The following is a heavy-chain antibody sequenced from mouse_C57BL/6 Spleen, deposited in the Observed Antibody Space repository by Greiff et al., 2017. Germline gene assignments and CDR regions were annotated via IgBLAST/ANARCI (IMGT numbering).Heavy chain of an antibody. CDR1: GFTFSSYA. Sequence: EVMLVESGEGLVKPGGSLKLSCAASGFTFSSYAMSWVRQTPEKRLEWVAYISSGGDYIYYADTVKGRFTISRDNARNTLYLQMSSLKSEDTAMYYCTRDRSPYYSNYVWYFDVWGTGTTVTVSS. D-gene: IGHD2-5*01. V-gene: IGHV5-9-1*02. CDR2: ISSGGDYI. J-gene: IGHJ1*03. CDR3: TRDRSPYYSNYVWYFDV.